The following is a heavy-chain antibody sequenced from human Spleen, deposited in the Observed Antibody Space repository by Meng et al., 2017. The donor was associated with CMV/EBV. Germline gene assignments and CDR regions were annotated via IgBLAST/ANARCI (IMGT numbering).Heavy chain of an antibody. CDR3: AKDKLRYFDQAYYYYYGMDV. J-gene: IGHJ6*02. D-gene: IGHD3-9*01. CDR2: ISWDGGYT. CDR1: GFNFDDSA. Sequence: GGSLRLSCAASGFNFDDSAMHWVRRAPGKGLEWVSLISWDGGYTYYADSVKGRFTISRDNSKNSLYLQMNSLRAEDTALYYCAKDKLRYFDQAYYYYYGMDVWGQGTTVTVSS. V-gene: IGHV3-43D*03.